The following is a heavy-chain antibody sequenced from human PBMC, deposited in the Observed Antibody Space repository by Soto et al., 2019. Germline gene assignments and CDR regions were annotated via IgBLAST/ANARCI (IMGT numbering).Heavy chain of an antibody. D-gene: IGHD3-22*01. CDR3: ARDRGPSSGYYPYWFDP. CDR2: IIPIFGTA. CDR1: GGTFSSYA. V-gene: IGHV1-69*12. Sequence: QVQLVQSGAAVKKPGSSVKVSCKASGGTFSSYAITWVRQAPGQGLEWMGGIIPIFGTANYAQKFQGRVTITADESTSTAYMELRSLRSEDTVVYYCARDRGPSSGYYPYWFDPWGQGTLVTVSS. J-gene: IGHJ5*02.